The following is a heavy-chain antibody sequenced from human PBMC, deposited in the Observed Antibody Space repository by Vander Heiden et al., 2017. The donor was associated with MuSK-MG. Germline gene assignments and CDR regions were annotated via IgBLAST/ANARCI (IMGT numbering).Heavy chain of an antibody. J-gene: IGHJ4*02. V-gene: IGHV4-39*01. Sequence: QLQLQESGPGLVKPSETLSLTCTVSGGSISSSSYYWGWIRQPPGKGLEWIGSIYDSGSTYYNPSLKSRVTISVDTSKNQFSLKLSSVTAADTAVYYCARHRDGYNRETDKWGQGTLVTVSS. CDR3: ARHRDGYNRETDK. CDR2: IYDSGST. CDR1: GGSISSSSYY. D-gene: IGHD5-12*01.